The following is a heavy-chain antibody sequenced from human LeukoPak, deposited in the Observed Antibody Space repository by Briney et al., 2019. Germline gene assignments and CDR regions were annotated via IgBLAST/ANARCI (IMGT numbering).Heavy chain of an antibody. V-gene: IGHV4-34*03. J-gene: IGHJ3*02. D-gene: IGHD5-24*01. CDR3: SVEMATILGDAFDS. CDR1: GVPFTTYY. CDR2: VYHTGST. Sequence: SETLSLTCAAYGVPFTTYYWSWIRQAPGKGLEWIGDVYHTGSTTYNPSLKSRGTISVDPSKNQFSLKLTSVTAADTAVYYCSVEMATILGDAFDSWGQGTMVTVSS.